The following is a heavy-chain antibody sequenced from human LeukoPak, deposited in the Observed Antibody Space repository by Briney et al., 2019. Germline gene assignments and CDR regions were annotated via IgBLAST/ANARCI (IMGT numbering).Heavy chain of an antibody. Sequence: ASVKVSCKASGYTFITYGITWVRQAPGQGLEWMGWINPNIGATKYARKFQGRVTMTRETSISTAYMELSRLRSDDTAVYYCARGQLTDDLDYWGQGTLVTVSS. CDR3: ARGQLTDDLDY. V-gene: IGHV1-2*02. D-gene: IGHD1-14*01. CDR1: GYTFITYG. CDR2: INPNIGAT. J-gene: IGHJ4*02.